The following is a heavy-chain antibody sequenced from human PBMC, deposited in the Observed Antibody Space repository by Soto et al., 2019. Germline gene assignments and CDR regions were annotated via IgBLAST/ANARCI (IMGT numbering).Heavy chain of an antibody. V-gene: IGHV5-51*01. Sequence: PXESLTISCKGSGFTFTSYWIAWVRQMPGKGLEWMGIIYPGDSDTSYSPSFQGQVTISADKSINTAYLHWSRLKASDTAIYYCAKHEGYCSTTTCSNFDYWGQGTLVTVSS. CDR2: IYPGDSDT. CDR3: AKHEGYCSTTTCSNFDY. D-gene: IGHD2-2*01. J-gene: IGHJ4*02. CDR1: GFTFTSYW.